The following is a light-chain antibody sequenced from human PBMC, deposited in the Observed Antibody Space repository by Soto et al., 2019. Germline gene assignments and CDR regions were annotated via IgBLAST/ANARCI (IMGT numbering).Light chain of an antibody. CDR2: AAS. Sequence: DIQMTQSPSSVSASVGDRVTITCRASQGISSWLAWYQQKPGKAPKLLIYAASSLQSGVPSRFSGSGSWTDFTLTISTLHPEDCPPSYCQQATSFPRTFGQGTKVAI. J-gene: IGKJ1*01. CDR1: QGISSW. V-gene: IGKV1-12*01. CDR3: QQATSFPRT.